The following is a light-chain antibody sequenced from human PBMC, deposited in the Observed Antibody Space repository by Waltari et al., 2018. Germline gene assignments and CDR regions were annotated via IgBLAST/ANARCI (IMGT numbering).Light chain of an antibody. CDR2: EVS. J-gene: IGLJ2*01. V-gene: IGLV2-23*02. CDR3: CSFAGSVTFVV. CDR1: SSDVGYYNL. Sequence: QSALTQPASVSGSPGQSITIFCSGTSSDVGYYNLVSWYQQHPGKAPTVIIYEVSKRPSGVSIRFSGSKSGNTASLTTSGLQAEDEAEYFCCSFAGSVTFVVFGGGTKVTIL.